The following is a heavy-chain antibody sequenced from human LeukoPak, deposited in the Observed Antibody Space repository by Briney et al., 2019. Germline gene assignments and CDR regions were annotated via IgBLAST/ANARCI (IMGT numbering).Heavy chain of an antibody. CDR3: ARATVKGNWFDP. D-gene: IGHD4-17*01. Sequence: LGESLKISCKGSGYRFTSYWISWVRQMPGKGLEWMGRIDPSDSYTNYSPSFQGHVTISADKSISTAYLQWSSLKASDTAMYYCARATVKGNWFDPWGQGTLVTVSS. CDR2: IDPSDSYT. V-gene: IGHV5-10-1*01. J-gene: IGHJ5*02. CDR1: GYRFTSYW.